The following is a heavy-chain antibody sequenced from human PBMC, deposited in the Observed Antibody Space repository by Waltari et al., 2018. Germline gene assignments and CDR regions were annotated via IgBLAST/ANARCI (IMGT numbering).Heavy chain of an antibody. CDR2: ISWDGGST. CDR3: AKDEDSRGLGMDV. Sequence: EVQLVESGGVVVQPGGSLRLSCAAYGFTFDDYTMHWVRQAPGKGLEWVSLISWDGGSTYYADSVKGRFTISRDNSKNSLYLQMNSLRTEDTALYYCAKDEDSRGLGMDVWGQGTTVTVSS. V-gene: IGHV3-43*01. J-gene: IGHJ6*02. D-gene: IGHD3-22*01. CDR1: GFTFDDYT.